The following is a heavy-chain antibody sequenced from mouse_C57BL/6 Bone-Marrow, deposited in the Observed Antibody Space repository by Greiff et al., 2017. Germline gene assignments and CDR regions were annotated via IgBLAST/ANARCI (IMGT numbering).Heavy chain of an antibody. CDR3: ARGDWDY. J-gene: IGHJ2*01. CDR1: GYTFTSYG. CDR2: IYPRSGNT. Sequence: QVQLQQSGAELARPGASVKLSCKASGYTFTSYGISWVKQRTGQGLEWIGEIYPRSGNTYYNEKFKGKATLTADKSSSTAYMELRSLTSEDSAVYFCARGDWDYWGRGTTLTVSA. V-gene: IGHV1-81*01. D-gene: IGHD3-3*01.